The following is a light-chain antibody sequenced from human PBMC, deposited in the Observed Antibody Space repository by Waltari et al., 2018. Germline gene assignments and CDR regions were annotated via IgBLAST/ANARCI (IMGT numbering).Light chain of an antibody. V-gene: IGLV1-40*01. CDR3: QSYDSSLDVV. J-gene: IGLJ2*01. Sequence: QSVLTQPPSVSGAPGQRVTISCTGSSSNIGAGYDVHWYQQLPGTAPKLLINGTSNRPSGVPDRFSGSKSGPSASLAITGLQAEDEADYYCQSYDSSLDVVFGGGTKLTVL. CDR2: GTS. CDR1: SSNIGAGYD.